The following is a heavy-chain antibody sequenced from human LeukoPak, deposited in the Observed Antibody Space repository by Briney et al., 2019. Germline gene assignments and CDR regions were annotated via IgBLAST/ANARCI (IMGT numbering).Heavy chain of an antibody. J-gene: IGHJ6*02. Sequence: TGGSLRLSCAASGLTVSSNYMSWVRQAPGKGLEWVSYIYSGGSTYYADSVKGRFTISRDNSKNTLYHQMNSLRVEDTAVYYCARYPDSSSGMDVWGQGPTVTVSS. CDR2: IYSGGST. CDR1: GLTVSSNY. V-gene: IGHV3-66*02. D-gene: IGHD1-14*01. CDR3: ARYPDSSSGMDV.